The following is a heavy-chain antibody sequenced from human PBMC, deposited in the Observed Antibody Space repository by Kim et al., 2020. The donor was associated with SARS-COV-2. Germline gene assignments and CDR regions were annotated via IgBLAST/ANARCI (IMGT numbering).Heavy chain of an antibody. D-gene: IGHD5-18*01. J-gene: IGHJ4*02. V-gene: IGHV4-34*01. CDR1: GGSFSGYY. Sequence: SETLSLTCAVYGGSFSGYYWSWIRQPPGKGLEWIGEINHSGSTNYNPSLKSRVTISVDTSKNQFSLKLSSVTAADTAVYYCARGSPPGYSYGLGRRSRDGYNGVWAGNYFDYWGQGTLVTVSS. CDR3: ARGSPPGYSYGLGRRSRDGYNGVWAGNYFDY. CDR2: INHSGST.